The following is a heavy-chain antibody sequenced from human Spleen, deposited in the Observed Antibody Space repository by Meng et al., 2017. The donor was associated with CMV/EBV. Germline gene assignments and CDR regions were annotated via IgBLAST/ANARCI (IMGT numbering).Heavy chain of an antibody. Sequence: GESLKISCAASGFTFSSYWMSWVRQAPGKGLEWVANIKQDGSEKYYVDSVKGRFTISRDNAKNSLYLQMNSLRAEDTAVYYCARSPRNYYYYGMDVWGQGTTVTVSS. CDR3: ARSPRNYYYYGMDV. V-gene: IGHV3-7*01. D-gene: IGHD1-14*01. CDR2: IKQDGSEK. J-gene: IGHJ6*02. CDR1: GFTFSSYW.